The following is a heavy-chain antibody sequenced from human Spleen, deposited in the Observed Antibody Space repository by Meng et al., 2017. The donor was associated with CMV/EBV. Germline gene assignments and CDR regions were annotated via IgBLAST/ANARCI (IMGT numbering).Heavy chain of an antibody. CDR2: ISGSGTTI. CDR3: ATEKNSAFDV. V-gene: IGHV3-11*01. Sequence: GESLKISCAGSAFTFSDDYMSWIRQAPGKGLEWISYISGSGTTIYYADSVKGRFTISRDNAKTSLFLQMTSLRAEDMAVYYCATEKNSAFDVWGQGTMVTVSS. CDR1: AFTFSDDY. J-gene: IGHJ3*01. D-gene: IGHD2/OR15-2a*01.